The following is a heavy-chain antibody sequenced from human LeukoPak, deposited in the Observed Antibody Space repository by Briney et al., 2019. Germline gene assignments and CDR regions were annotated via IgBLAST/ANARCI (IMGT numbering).Heavy chain of an antibody. CDR2: IYPGDSDT. Sequence: GESLKISCKGSGYSFTSYWIGWVRQMPGRGLEWMGIIYPGDSDTRYSPSFQGQVTISADKSISTAYLQWSSLKTSDTAMYYCARQVDGYNYLDAFDIWGQGTMVAVSS. CDR1: GYSFTSYW. J-gene: IGHJ3*02. D-gene: IGHD5-24*01. CDR3: ARQVDGYNYLDAFDI. V-gene: IGHV5-51*01.